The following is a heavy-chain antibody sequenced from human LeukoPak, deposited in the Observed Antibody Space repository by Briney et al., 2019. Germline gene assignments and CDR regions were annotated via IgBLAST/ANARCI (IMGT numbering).Heavy chain of an antibody. D-gene: IGHD3-3*01. V-gene: IGHV3-7*01. CDR2: INQDGSER. Sequence: PGGPLRLSCAASGFTYNNYWMSWLRQTPGKGLEWVANINQDGSERYYVDSVEGRFTVSRDNGDNSLFLQMNGLRAEDTAVFYCARARAATYNVFADYWGQGTLVTVSS. J-gene: IGHJ4*02. CDR1: GFTYNNYW. CDR3: ARARAATYNVFADY.